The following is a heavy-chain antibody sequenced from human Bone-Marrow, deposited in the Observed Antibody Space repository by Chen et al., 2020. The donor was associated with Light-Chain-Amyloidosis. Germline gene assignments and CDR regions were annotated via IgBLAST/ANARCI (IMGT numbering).Heavy chain of an antibody. CDR1: GYTFPNYW. CDR2: IYPDDSDA. CDR3: GRRRDGYNFDY. D-gene: IGHD5-12*01. J-gene: IGHJ4*02. Sequence: EVQLSQSGPEVKKPGESLTHSCTGSGYTFPNYWIVWVRQMPGKGLEWMGVIYPDDSDARYIPSLEGQVTISADKSITTAYLQWRSLKASYTAMYYCGRRRDGYNFDYWGQGTLVTVSS. V-gene: IGHV5-51*01.